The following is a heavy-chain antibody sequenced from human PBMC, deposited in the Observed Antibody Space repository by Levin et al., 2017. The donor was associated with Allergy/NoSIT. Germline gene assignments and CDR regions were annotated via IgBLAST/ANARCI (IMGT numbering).Heavy chain of an antibody. D-gene: IGHD5-12*01. CDR1: GFTFSRYA. Sequence: GGSLRLSCAASGFTFSRYAMIWVRQAPGKGLECVSAISESGGRTYYADSVEGRFTISRDTSKNTQYLEMNSLRAEDTAIYYCAKDISLGYSGYGGDYWGQGTLVTVSS. CDR3: AKDISLGYSGYGGDY. V-gene: IGHV3-23*01. CDR2: ISESGGRT. J-gene: IGHJ4*02.